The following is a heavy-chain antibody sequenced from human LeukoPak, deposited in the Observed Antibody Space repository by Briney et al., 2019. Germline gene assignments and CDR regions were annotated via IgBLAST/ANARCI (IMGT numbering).Heavy chain of an antibody. Sequence: GGSLRLSCAASGFTFSSYSMNWVRQAPGKGLEWVSSISSSSSYIYYADSVKGRFTISRDNAKNSLYLQMNSLRAEDTAVYYCARACYGSGSFDYWGQGTLVTVSS. CDR3: ARACYGSGSFDY. CDR1: GFTFSSYS. V-gene: IGHV3-21*01. CDR2: ISSSSSYI. D-gene: IGHD3-10*01. J-gene: IGHJ4*02.